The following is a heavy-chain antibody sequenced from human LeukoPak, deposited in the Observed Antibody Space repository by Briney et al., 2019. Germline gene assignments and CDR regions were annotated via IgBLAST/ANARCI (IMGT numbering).Heavy chain of an antibody. CDR3: AKGGPYNKFPFDP. CDR2: ISASGGTT. Sequence: GGSLRLSCAASGFTFRTYDMSWVRQAPGKGLEWVSTISASGGTTYYADSVKSRFTISRDNSKSTLFLRMNSLRAEDTALCYCAKGGPYNKFPFDPWGQGTLVTVFS. CDR1: GFTFRTYD. V-gene: IGHV3-23*01. D-gene: IGHD5-24*01. J-gene: IGHJ5*02.